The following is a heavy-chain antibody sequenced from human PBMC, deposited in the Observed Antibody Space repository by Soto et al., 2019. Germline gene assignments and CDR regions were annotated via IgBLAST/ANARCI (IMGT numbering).Heavy chain of an antibody. D-gene: IGHD5-12*01. CDR3: ARGWFAGGYEFDS. J-gene: IGHJ4*02. Sequence: QVQLVESGGGVVQPGRSLTISCAASGFTFSSYGMHWVRQAPGKGLEWVAIIWYDGSDKYYSGSVKGRFTISRDNSKNTLYLQMNSLGGEDTAIYYCARGWFAGGYEFDSWGQGTLVTVSS. CDR1: GFTFSSYG. CDR2: IWYDGSDK. V-gene: IGHV3-33*01.